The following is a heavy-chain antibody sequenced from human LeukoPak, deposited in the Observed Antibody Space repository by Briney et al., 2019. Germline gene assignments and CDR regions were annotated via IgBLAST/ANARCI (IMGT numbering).Heavy chain of an antibody. CDR1: GFTFSSYA. D-gene: IGHD3-10*01. Sequence: GGSLRLSCAASGFTFSSYAMSWVRQAPGKGLEWVSAISGSGGSTYYADSVKGRFTIPRDNSKNTLYLQMNSLRAEDTAVYYCAKDPWFGELFGYWGQGTTVTVSS. CDR2: ISGSGGST. J-gene: IGHJ6*02. V-gene: IGHV3-23*01. CDR3: AKDPWFGELFGY.